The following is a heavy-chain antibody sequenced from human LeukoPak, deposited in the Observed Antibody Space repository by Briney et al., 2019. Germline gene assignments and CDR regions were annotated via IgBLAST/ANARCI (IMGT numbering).Heavy chain of an antibody. J-gene: IGHJ5*02. CDR3: ARDREQQLVPGRNWFDP. V-gene: IGHV1-18*01. Sequence: ASVKVSCKASGYTFTSYGISWVRQAPGQGLEWMGWISAYNGNTNYAQKPQGRVTMTTDTSTSTAYMELRSLRSDDTAVYYCARDREQQLVPGRNWFDPWGQGTLVTVSS. CDR2: ISAYNGNT. D-gene: IGHD6-13*01. CDR1: GYTFTSYG.